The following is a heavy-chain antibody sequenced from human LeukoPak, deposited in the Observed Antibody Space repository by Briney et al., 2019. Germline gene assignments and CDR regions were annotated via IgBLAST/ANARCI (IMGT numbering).Heavy chain of an antibody. J-gene: IGHJ3*02. V-gene: IGHV4-39*07. Sequence: SSVTLSLTCTVSGGSISSSSYYWGWIRQPPGKGLEWIGSIYYSGSTYYNPSLQSRVTISVDTSKNQFSLKLSSVTAADTAVYYCARSWGLGDAFDIWGQGTMVTVSS. D-gene: IGHD3-16*01. CDR3: ARSWGLGDAFDI. CDR1: GGSISSSSYY. CDR2: IYYSGST.